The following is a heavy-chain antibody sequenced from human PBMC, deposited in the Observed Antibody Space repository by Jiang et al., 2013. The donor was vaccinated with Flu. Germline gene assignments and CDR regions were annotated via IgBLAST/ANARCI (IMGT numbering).Heavy chain of an antibody. V-gene: IGHV3-30*18. Sequence: SYDGVKNIMQTPXRAEFTISRDNSKNTLYLQMNSLRPEDTAVYYCAKDRGNYYGSGSYYLDNWFDPWGQGTLVTVSS. CDR3: AKDRGNYYGSGSYYLDNWFDP. CDR2: SYDGVK. J-gene: IGHJ5*02. D-gene: IGHD3-10*01.